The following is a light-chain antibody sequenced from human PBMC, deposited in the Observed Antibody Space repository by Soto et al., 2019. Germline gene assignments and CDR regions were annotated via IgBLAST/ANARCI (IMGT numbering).Light chain of an antibody. V-gene: IGLV2-8*01. CDR3: SSYAGSNNFAV. CDR1: SSDVGGYNY. Sequence: QSALTQPPSASGSPGQSVTISCTGTSSDVGGYNYVSWYQQHPGKAPKLMIYEVSKRPSGVPDRFSGSKSANTASLTVSGLLTEDEADYYRSSYAGSNNFAVFGTGTKVTVL. J-gene: IGLJ1*01. CDR2: EVS.